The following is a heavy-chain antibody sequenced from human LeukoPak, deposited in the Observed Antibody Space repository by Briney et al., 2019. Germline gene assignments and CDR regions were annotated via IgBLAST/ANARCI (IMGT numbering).Heavy chain of an antibody. D-gene: IGHD2/OR15-2a*01. CDR3: ARVREESNIYYYMDV. CDR1: EFTFNTYS. Sequence: GGSLRLSCAASEFTFNTYSMNWLRQAPGKGLEWVSSISSSSDYIYYAHSVKGRFTISRDSAQNPPERQINNLIADDTAVYYCARVREESNIYYYMDVWGKGTTVTVSS. V-gene: IGHV3-21*01. CDR2: ISSSSDYI. J-gene: IGHJ6*03.